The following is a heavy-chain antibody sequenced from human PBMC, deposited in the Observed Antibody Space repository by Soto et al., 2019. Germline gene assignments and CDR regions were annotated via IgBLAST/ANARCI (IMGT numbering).Heavy chain of an antibody. Sequence: QVQLVESGGGVVKPGRSLRLSCEAAGFTFRSYGMQVVRQAQGNGLEWVAGSKCCGTSQYYSDFVEGRFIISRDNRKNTMFLHMTNLTPDDTAVYYCAKPRSSLEWPPFDPWGQGTLVTVAS. D-gene: IGHD3-3*01. CDR1: GFTFRSYG. CDR3: AKPRSSLEWPPFDP. CDR2: SKCCGTSQ. J-gene: IGHJ5*02. V-gene: IGHV3-30*18.